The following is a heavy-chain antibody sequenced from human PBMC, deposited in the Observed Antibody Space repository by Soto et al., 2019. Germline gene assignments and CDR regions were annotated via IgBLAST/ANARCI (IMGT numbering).Heavy chain of an antibody. J-gene: IGHJ6*02. V-gene: IGHV1-69*13. Sequence: ASVKVSCKASGGTFSSYAISWVRQAPGQGLEWMGGIIPIFGTANYAQKFQGRVTITADESTSTAYMELSSLRSEDTAVYYCARGLSAARVADGMDVWGQGTTVTVSS. D-gene: IGHD6-19*01. CDR3: ARGLSAARVADGMDV. CDR2: IIPIFGTA. CDR1: GGTFSSYA.